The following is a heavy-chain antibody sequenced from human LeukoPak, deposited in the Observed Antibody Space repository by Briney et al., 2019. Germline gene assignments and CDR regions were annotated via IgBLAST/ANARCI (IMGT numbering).Heavy chain of an antibody. CDR3: ARDRPGGYYYDSSGYYYFDY. CDR1: GFTFSSYW. D-gene: IGHD3-22*01. Sequence: GGSLRLSCAASGFTFSSYWMSWVRQAPGKGLEWVANIKQDGSEKYYVDSVKGRFTISRDNAKNSLYLQMNSLRAEDTAVYYCARDRPGGYYYDSSGYYYFDYWGQGTLVTVSS. CDR2: IKQDGSEK. J-gene: IGHJ4*02. V-gene: IGHV3-7*01.